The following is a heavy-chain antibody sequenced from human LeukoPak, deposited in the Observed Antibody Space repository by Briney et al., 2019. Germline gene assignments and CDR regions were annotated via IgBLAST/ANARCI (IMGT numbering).Heavy chain of an antibody. CDR3: ARRPNSSGWYGFRGQNWFDP. Sequence: SETLSLTCAVYGGSFSGYYWSWIRQPPGKGLEWIGEINHSGSTNYNPSLKSRVTISVDTSKNQFSLKLSSVTAADTAVYYCARRPNSSGWYGFRGQNWFDPWGQGTLVTVSS. V-gene: IGHV4-34*01. D-gene: IGHD6-19*01. CDR2: INHSGST. CDR1: GGSFSGYY. J-gene: IGHJ5*02.